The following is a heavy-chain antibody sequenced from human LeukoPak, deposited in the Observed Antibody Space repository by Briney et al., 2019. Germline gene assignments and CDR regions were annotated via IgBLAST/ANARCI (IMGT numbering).Heavy chain of an antibody. Sequence: GGSLRLSCAASGFTFSSYAMHWVRQAPGKGLEWVAVISYDGSNKYYADSVKGRFTISRDNSKNTLYLQMNSLRAEDTAVYYCARDTAMGEYFFDYWGQGTRVTVSS. J-gene: IGHJ4*02. V-gene: IGHV3-30-3*01. D-gene: IGHD5-18*01. CDR1: GFTFSSYA. CDR2: ISYDGSNK. CDR3: ARDTAMGEYFFDY.